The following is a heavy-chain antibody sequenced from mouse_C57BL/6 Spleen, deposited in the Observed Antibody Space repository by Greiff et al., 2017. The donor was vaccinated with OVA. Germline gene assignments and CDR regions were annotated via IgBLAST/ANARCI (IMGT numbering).Heavy chain of an antibody. Sequence: QVQLKESGAELVKPGASVKISCKASGYAFSSYWMNWVKQRPGKGLEWIGQIYPGDGDTNYNGKFKGKATLTADKSSSTAYMQLSSLTSEDSAVYFCARYDYEYYYAMDYWGQGTSVTVSS. CDR2: IYPGDGDT. CDR1: GYAFSSYW. D-gene: IGHD2-4*01. CDR3: ARYDYEYYYAMDY. J-gene: IGHJ4*01. V-gene: IGHV1-80*01.